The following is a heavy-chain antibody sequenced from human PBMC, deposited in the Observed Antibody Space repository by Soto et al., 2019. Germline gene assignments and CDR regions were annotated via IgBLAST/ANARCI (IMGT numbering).Heavy chain of an antibody. CDR3: AIGSTDSYPGSQMFHF. CDR1: GNTFGSRA. D-gene: IGHD3-10*01. CDR2: ITDTGGDT. Sequence: GGSLRLCFVASGNTFGSRAIGLVRRAPGEGLEWVSTITDTGGDTKYADSVRGRFTMYRDNSKKTLYLQMNSLRLEYSALYYCAIGSTDSYPGSQMFHFWGRGNPVTVSP. J-gene: IGHJ4*02. V-gene: IGHV3-23*01.